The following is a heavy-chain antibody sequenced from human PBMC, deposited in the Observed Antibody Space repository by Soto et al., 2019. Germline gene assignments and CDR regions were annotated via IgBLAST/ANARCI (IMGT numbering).Heavy chain of an antibody. D-gene: IGHD6-13*01. CDR3: ARVRMSIAAALNYFDY. J-gene: IGHJ4*02. Sequence: QVQLVQSGAEVKKPGSSVKVSCKASGGTFSSYAIGWVRQAPGQGLEWMGGIIPIFGTANYAQKFQGRVTITADESTSTAYMELSSLRSEDTAVYYCARVRMSIAAALNYFDYWGQGTLVTVSS. V-gene: IGHV1-69*01. CDR2: IIPIFGTA. CDR1: GGTFSSYA.